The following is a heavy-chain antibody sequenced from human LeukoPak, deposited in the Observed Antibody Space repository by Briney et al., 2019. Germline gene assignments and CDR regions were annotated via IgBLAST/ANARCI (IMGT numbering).Heavy chain of an antibody. J-gene: IGHJ4*02. CDR2: ISSSSSYI. V-gene: IGHV3-21*01. CDR3: ARAGYSSSWYYFDY. D-gene: IGHD6-13*01. Sequence: GGSLRLSCAASGFTFSNYNMNWVRRAPGKGLEWVSSISSSSSYIYYADSVKGRFIISRDNAKNSLYLQMNSLRAEDTGVYYCARAGYSSSWYYFDYWGQGTLVTVSS. CDR1: GFTFSNYN.